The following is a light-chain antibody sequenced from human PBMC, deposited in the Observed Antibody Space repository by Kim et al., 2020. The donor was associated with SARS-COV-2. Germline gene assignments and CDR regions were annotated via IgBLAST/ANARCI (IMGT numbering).Light chain of an antibody. CDR3: QVWDSSTAV. CDR1: NIGSKN. J-gene: IGLJ3*02. CDR2: RDS. Sequence: SVALEQTARITCGETNIGSKNVHWYQQKPGQATVLVNYRDSNRPSWIPGRFSGSNSGNTATLTISRAQAGDEADYYCQVWDSSTAVFGGGTQLTVL. V-gene: IGLV3-9*01.